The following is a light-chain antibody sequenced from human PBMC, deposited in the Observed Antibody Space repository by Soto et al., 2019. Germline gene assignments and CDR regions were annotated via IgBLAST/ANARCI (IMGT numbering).Light chain of an antibody. CDR3: QQRSNWPPWT. V-gene: IGKV3D-15*01. CDR1: QSVSSN. Sequence: EIVMTQSPATLSVSPGERATLSCRASQSVSSNLAWYQQKPGQAPWLLIYGASSRATGIPDRFSGSGSGTEFTLTISSLQSEDSAVYYCQQRSNWPPWTFGQGTKVDI. J-gene: IGKJ1*01. CDR2: GAS.